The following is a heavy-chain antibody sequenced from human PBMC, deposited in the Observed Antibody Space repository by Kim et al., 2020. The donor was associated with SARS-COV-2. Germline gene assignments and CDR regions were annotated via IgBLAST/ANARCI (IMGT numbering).Heavy chain of an antibody. CDR2: IIPILGIA. J-gene: IGHJ6*03. CDR3: AGDRHYYGSGSYLYYMDV. Sequence: SVKVSCTASGGTFSTYAISWVRQAPGQGLEWMGRIIPILGIANYAQKFQGRVTITADKSTSTAYMELSSLRSEDTAVYYCAGDRHYYGSGSYLYYMDVWGKGTTVTVSS. V-gene: IGHV1-69*04. CDR1: GGTFSTYA. D-gene: IGHD3-10*01.